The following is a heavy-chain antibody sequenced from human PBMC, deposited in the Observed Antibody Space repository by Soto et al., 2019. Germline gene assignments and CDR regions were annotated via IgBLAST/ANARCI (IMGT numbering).Heavy chain of an antibody. CDR2: IYWDDDK. J-gene: IGHJ5*02. D-gene: IGHD6-13*01. V-gene: IGHV2-5*02. CDR3: AHTLAAPGGGDWFDP. Sequence: QITLKESGPTLVKPTQTLTLTCTFSGFSLSTSGVGVGCIRQPPGKALEWLALIYWDDDKRYSPSLKSRLTITKDTPKKQVVLTMTNMDPVDTVTYYCAHTLAAPGGGDWFDPWGQGTLVTVSS. CDR1: GFSLSTSGVG.